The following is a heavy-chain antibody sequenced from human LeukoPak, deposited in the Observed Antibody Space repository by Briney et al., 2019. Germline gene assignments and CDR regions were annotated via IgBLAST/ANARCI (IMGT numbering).Heavy chain of an antibody. V-gene: IGHV3-21*04. CDR2: ISSSGSYI. J-gene: IGHJ4*02. CDR3: ARDPLVGSSPFDF. Sequence: SISSSGSYIYYADSVSGRFTISSDNTNTSLYLQMNSLRAEDTAVYYCARDPLVGSSPFDFWGQGTLVTVSS. D-gene: IGHD6-6*01.